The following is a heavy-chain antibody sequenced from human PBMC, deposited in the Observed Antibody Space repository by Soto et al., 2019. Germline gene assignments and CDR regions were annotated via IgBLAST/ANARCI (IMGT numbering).Heavy chain of an antibody. CDR3: ARTNYGSGSYPHYY. Sequence: EVQLVESGGGLVQPGGSLRLSCAASGFTISNNYMSWVRQAPGKGLEWVSVIYTGGSTYYADSVKGRFTISRDNSKNTLFLQMNSLRAEDTAVYYCARTNYGSGSYPHYYWGQVTLVTVSP. CDR2: IYTGGST. D-gene: IGHD3-10*01. J-gene: IGHJ4*02. CDR1: GFTISNNY. V-gene: IGHV3-66*01.